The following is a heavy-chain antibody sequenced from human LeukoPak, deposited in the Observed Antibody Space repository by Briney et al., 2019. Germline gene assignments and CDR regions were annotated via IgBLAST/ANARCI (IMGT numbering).Heavy chain of an antibody. D-gene: IGHD4-17*01. CDR3: ARHRATVTFDY. J-gene: IGHJ4*02. V-gene: IGHV4-59*08. Sequence: SETLSLTCTVSGGSISSYYWSWIRQPPGKGLEWIGYIYHSGSTNYNPSLKSRVTISVDTSKNQFSLKLSSVTAADTAVYYCARHRATVTFDYWGQGTLVTVSS. CDR2: IYHSGST. CDR1: GGSISSYY.